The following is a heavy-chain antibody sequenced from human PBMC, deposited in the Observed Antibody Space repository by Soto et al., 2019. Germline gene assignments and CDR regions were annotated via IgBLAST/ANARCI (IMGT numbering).Heavy chain of an antibody. CDR3: ARGMTIYCSGGSCYRAAFDI. Sequence: PGGSLRLSCAASVFTFSSSWMHWVRQGPGKGLVWVSGIKGNGSDTRYADSAKGRFTISRDNSKNTLYLQMNSLRAEDTAVYYCARGMTIYCSGGSCYRAAFDIWGQGTMVTVSS. CDR2: IKGNGSDT. CDR1: VFTFSSSW. V-gene: IGHV3-74*01. J-gene: IGHJ3*02. D-gene: IGHD2-15*01.